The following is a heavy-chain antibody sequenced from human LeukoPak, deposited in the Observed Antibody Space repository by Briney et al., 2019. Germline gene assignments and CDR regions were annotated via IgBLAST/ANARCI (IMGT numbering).Heavy chain of an antibody. J-gene: IGHJ4*02. D-gene: IGHD6-13*01. Sequence: SETLSLTCTVSGGSIGSYYWSWIRQPPGKGLEWIGHIYDTAYTDYNPSVKGRVTISVDTSKNQFSLKLSSVTAADTAVYYCAREWLYSSSWYIDYWGQGTLVTVSS. V-gene: IGHV4-59*12. CDR3: AREWLYSSSWYIDY. CDR1: GGSIGSYY. CDR2: IYDTAYT.